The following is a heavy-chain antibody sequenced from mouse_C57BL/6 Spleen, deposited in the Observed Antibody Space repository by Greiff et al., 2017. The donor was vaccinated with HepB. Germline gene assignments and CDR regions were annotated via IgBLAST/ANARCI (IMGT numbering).Heavy chain of an antibody. CDR1: GYTFTDYN. J-gene: IGHJ1*03. V-gene: IGHV1-22*01. CDR2: INPNNGGT. CDR3: ARGGGLRHYFDV. D-gene: IGHD2-4*01. Sequence: EVKLVESGPELVKPGASVKMSCKASGYTFTDYNMHWVKQSHGKSLEWIGYINPNNGGTSYNQKFKGKATLTVNKSSSTAYMELRSLTSEDSAVYYCARGGGLRHYFDVWGTGTTVTVSS.